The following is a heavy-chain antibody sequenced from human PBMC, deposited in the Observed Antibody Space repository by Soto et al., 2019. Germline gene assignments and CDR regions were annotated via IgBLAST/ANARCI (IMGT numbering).Heavy chain of an antibody. CDR2: INTYNGNS. V-gene: IGHV1-18*01. J-gene: IGHJ6*02. CDR3: ARDGVDTATGYYYGMDV. CDR1: GYTLTNYA. Sequence: GASVKVSCKASGYTLTNYAISWVRQAPGQGPEWMGWINTYNGNSNYAQKFQGRVTMTTDTSTNTAYMELRSLTSDDTAVYYCARDGVDTATGYYYGMDVWGQGTTVTVSS. D-gene: IGHD5-18*01.